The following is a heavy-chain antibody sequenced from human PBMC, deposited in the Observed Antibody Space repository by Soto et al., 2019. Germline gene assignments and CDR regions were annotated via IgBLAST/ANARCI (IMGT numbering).Heavy chain of an antibody. Sequence: PSETLSLTCAVSGYSISSGYYWGWIRQPPGKGLEWIGSIYHSGSTYYNPSLKSRVTISVDTSKNQFSLKLSSVTAADTAVYYCARGLRGSSRGDWFDPWGQGTLVTVSS. CDR2: IYHSGST. V-gene: IGHV4-38-2*01. CDR3: ARGLRGSSRGDWFDP. D-gene: IGHD6-13*01. J-gene: IGHJ5*02. CDR1: GYSISSGYY.